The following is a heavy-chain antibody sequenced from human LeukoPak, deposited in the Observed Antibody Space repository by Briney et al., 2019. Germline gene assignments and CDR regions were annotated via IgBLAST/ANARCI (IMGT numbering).Heavy chain of an antibody. Sequence: SETLSLTCTVSGGSISSGSYYWNWIRQPAGKGLEWIGRIYTSGSTNYNPSLKSRVTISVDTSKNQFSLKLSSVTAADTAVYYCARGEVDGYNSYFDYWGQGTLVTVSS. V-gene: IGHV4-61*02. D-gene: IGHD5-24*01. CDR3: ARGEVDGYNSYFDY. CDR1: GGSISSGSYY. J-gene: IGHJ4*02. CDR2: IYTSGST.